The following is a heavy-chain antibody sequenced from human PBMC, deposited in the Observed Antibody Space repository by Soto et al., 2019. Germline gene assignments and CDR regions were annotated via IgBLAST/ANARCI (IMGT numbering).Heavy chain of an antibody. V-gene: IGHV1-18*01. Sequence: ASVEVSCKASGYTFTSYGISWGRQAPGQGREWMGWINGYNGNTNHAQKLQGRVTMSTDTSTSTAYMELRSLRSDDSAVYYCARMGDVPYYYYGMDVWGQGTTVTVSS. J-gene: IGHJ6*02. CDR3: ARMGDVPYYYYGMDV. D-gene: IGHD3-16*01. CDR1: GYTFTSYG. CDR2: INGYNGNT.